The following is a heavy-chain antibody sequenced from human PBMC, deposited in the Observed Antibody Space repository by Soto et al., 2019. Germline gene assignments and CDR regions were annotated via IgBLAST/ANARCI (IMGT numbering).Heavy chain of an antibody. D-gene: IGHD3-22*01. CDR1: GLNFSILA. CDR2: TGYSRLTT. CDR3: AKGVRSYYYYGMDV. Sequence: PGGSLRLSCAASGLNFSILAMSWVRRAPGKGLEWVSTTGYSRLTTYYADSVKGRFTVSRDNSKNTLDLQMSSLRAEDTAVYYCAKGVRSYYYYGMDVWGQGTTVTVSS. J-gene: IGHJ6*02. V-gene: IGHV3-23*01.